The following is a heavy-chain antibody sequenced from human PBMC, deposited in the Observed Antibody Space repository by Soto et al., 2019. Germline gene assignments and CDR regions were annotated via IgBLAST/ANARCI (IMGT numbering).Heavy chain of an antibody. Sequence: GGSLRLSCAASGFTFDDYAMHWVRQAPGKGLEWVSGISWNSGSIGYADSVKGRFTISRDNAKNSLYLQMNSLRAEDTALYYCAKDTTYAMVRPDYWGQGTLVTVSS. CDR2: ISWNSGSI. CDR3: AKDTTYAMVRPDY. D-gene: IGHD3-10*01. V-gene: IGHV3-9*01. CDR1: GFTFDDYA. J-gene: IGHJ4*02.